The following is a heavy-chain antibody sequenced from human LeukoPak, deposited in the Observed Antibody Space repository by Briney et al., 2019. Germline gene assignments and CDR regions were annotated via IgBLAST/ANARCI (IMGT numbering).Heavy chain of an antibody. CDR1: GFTFSSYA. CDR3: ARATYFLTADCSSTSCYVNFDY. Sequence: GGSLRLSCAASGFTFSSYAMSWVRQAPGKGLEWVSAISGSGGSTYYADSVKGRFTISRDNSKNTLYLQMNSLRAEDTAVYYCARATYFLTADCSSTSCYVNFDYWGQGTLVTVSS. D-gene: IGHD2-2*01. CDR2: ISGSGGST. V-gene: IGHV3-23*01. J-gene: IGHJ4*02.